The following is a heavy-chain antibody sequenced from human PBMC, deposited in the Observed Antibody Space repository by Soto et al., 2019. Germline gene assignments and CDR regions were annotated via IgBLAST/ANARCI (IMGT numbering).Heavy chain of an antibody. Sequence: PGESLKISCQGSGYSFTSYWISWVRQMPGKGLEWMGRIDPSDSYTNYSPSFQGHVTISADKSISTAYLQWSSLKASDTAMYYCARWGGSYYGFDYWGQGTLVTVSS. CDR2: IDPSDSYT. V-gene: IGHV5-10-1*01. J-gene: IGHJ4*02. CDR3: ARWGGSYYGFDY. D-gene: IGHD1-26*01. CDR1: GYSFTSYW.